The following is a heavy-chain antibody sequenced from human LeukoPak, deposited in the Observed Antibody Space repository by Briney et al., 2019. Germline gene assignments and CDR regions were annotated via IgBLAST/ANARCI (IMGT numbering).Heavy chain of an antibody. J-gene: IGHJ3*02. CDR3: XRRHSXGWYXXXXDI. CDR1: GGTFSSYA. Sequence: SVKVSCKASGGTFSSYAISWVRQAPGQGLEWMGRIIPIFGTANYAQKFQGRVTITSDESTRTAYMELSSLRSEDTAVYYFXRRHSXGWYXXXXDIXGXG. V-gene: IGHV1-69*13. CDR2: IIPIFGTA. D-gene: IGHD6-19*01.